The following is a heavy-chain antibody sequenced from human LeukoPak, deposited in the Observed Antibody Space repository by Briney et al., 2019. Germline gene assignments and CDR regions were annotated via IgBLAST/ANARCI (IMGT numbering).Heavy chain of an antibody. J-gene: IGHJ4*02. Sequence: GGSLRLSCAASGFTFSSYGMRWVRQAPGKGLEWVAVISYDGSNKYYADSVKGRFTISRDNSKNTLYLQMNSLRAEDTAVYYCASIKRIYDFWSGYHVPHYFDYWGQGTLVTVSS. CDR1: GFTFSSYG. D-gene: IGHD3-3*01. CDR3: ASIKRIYDFWSGYHVPHYFDY. CDR2: ISYDGSNK. V-gene: IGHV3-30*03.